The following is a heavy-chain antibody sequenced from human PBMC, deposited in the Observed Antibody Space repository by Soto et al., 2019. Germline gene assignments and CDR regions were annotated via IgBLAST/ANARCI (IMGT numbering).Heavy chain of an antibody. V-gene: IGHV3-7*01. D-gene: IGHD7-27*01. CDR2: INKDGSQK. Sequence: GGSLRLSCAASGFTLSNCVMTWVRPAPGKGREGVAKINKDGSQKNYLDSVKGRFTLARDNGHNSLSLLMNSVRVEDTGVYYCLRELGPPYWGRGA. J-gene: IGHJ4*02. CDR3: LRELGPPY. CDR1: GFTLSNCV.